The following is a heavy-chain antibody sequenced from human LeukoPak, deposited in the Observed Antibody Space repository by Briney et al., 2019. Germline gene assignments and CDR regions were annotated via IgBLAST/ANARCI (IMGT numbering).Heavy chain of an antibody. Sequence: GGSLRLSCAASGFTVSSNYMSWVRQAPGKGLEWVSAISGSGGGTYYADSVKGRFTISRDNSKNTLCMQMNSLRAEDTAVYYCARTRFLEWFNDYWGQGTLVTVSS. CDR2: ISGSGGGT. V-gene: IGHV3-23*01. CDR3: ARTRFLEWFNDY. J-gene: IGHJ4*02. CDR1: GFTVSSNY. D-gene: IGHD3-3*01.